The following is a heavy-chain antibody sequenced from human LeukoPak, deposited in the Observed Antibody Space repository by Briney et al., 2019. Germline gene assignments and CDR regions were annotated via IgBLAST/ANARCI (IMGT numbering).Heavy chain of an antibody. D-gene: IGHD5-12*01. CDR2: IYSGGST. CDR3: ARDEGGYLEAFSDY. J-gene: IGHJ4*02. Sequence: GGSLRLSCAASGFTVSSNYMSWVRQAPGKGLEWVSVIYSGGSTYYADSVKGRFTISRDNSKNTLYLQMNSLRAEDTAVYYCARDEGGYLEAFSDYWGQGTLVTVSS. CDR1: GFTVSSNY. V-gene: IGHV3-66*01.